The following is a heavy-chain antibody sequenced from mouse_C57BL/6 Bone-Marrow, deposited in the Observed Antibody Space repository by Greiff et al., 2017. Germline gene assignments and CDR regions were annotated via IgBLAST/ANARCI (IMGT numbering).Heavy chain of an antibody. V-gene: IGHV1-42*01. D-gene: IGHD1-1*01. J-gene: IGHJ4*01. Sequence: EVQLVESGPELVKPGASVKISCKASGYSFTGYYMNWVKQSPEKSLEWIGEINPSTGGTTYNQKFKAKATLTVDKSSSTAYMQLKSLTSEDSAVYYCALFITTVGDYWGQGTSVTVSS. CDR3: ALFITTVGDY. CDR1: GYSFTGYY. CDR2: INPSTGGT.